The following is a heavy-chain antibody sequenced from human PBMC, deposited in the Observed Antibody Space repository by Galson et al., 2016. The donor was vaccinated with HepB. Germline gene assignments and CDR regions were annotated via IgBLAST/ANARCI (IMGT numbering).Heavy chain of an antibody. CDR2: INYSWNT. V-gene: IGHV4-59*08. CDR1: GGSISSFY. CDR3: ARRSPNYYFGMDV. Sequence: SETLSLTCSISGGSISSFYWSWIRQTPGKGLEWLGYINYSWNTYYNPSLKSRVTMSVDTSKNQFSLKLNSVTAADTAVYYCARRSPNYYFGMDVWGQGTTVTVSS. J-gene: IGHJ6*02.